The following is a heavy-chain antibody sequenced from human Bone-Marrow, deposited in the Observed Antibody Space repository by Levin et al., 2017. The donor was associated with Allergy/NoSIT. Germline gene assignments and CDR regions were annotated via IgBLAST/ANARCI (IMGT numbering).Heavy chain of an antibody. Sequence: GGSLRLSCAASGFTFDDYAMHWVRQAPGKGLEWVSGISWNSGSIGYADSVKGRFTISRDNAKNSLYLQMNSLRAEDTALYYCAKVGPLYYFDYWGQGTLVTVSS. CDR2: ISWNSGSI. CDR3: AKVGPLYYFDY. V-gene: IGHV3-9*01. J-gene: IGHJ4*02. CDR1: GFTFDDYA.